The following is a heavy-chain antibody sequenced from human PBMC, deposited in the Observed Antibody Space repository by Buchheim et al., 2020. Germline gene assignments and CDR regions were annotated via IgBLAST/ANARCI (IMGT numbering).Heavy chain of an antibody. Sequence: EVQLLESGGGLVQPGGSLRLSCAASGFTFSSYAMSWVRQAPGKGLEWVSAISGSGGSTYYADSVKGRFTISRDNSKNTLYLQMNSLRAEDTAVYYCAKPTSRCSSTSCPHYYYYGMDVWGQGTT. CDR2: ISGSGGST. CDR1: GFTFSSYA. D-gene: IGHD2-2*01. J-gene: IGHJ6*02. CDR3: AKPTSRCSSTSCPHYYYYGMDV. V-gene: IGHV3-23*01.